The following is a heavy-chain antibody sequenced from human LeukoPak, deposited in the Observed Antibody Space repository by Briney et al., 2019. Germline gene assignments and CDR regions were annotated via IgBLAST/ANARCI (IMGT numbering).Heavy chain of an antibody. V-gene: IGHV3-48*03. CDR2: ISSSGSTI. CDR1: GFTFSSYE. Sequence: PAGSLRLSCAASGFTFSSYEKNWVRQAPGKGLEWISYISSSGSTIYYADSVKGRFTISRDNAKNSLYLQMNSLRAEDTAVYYCARGGDDYGDYGAGFDYWGQGTLVTVSS. J-gene: IGHJ4*02. D-gene: IGHD4-17*01. CDR3: ARGGDDYGDYGAGFDY.